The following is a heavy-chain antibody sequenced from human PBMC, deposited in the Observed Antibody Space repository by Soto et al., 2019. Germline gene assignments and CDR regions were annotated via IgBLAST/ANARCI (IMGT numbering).Heavy chain of an antibody. D-gene: IGHD2-15*01. Sequence: ASVKVSCKASGYIFNDYAISWVRQAPRQELEWVGWISASIGHTNYAQSFQGRVTMTTDRSTTTAYMELRNLRSDDTAVYYCARGSYCSGGTCTNWFDPWGQGTLVTVSS. V-gene: IGHV1-18*01. CDR2: ISASIGHT. CDR3: ARGSYCSGGTCTNWFDP. J-gene: IGHJ5*02. CDR1: GYIFNDYA.